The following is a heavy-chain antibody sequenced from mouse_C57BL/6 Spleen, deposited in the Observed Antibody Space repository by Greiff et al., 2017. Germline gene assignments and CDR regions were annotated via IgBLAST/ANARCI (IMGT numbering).Heavy chain of an antibody. CDR3: AKGTYGSRDYYAMDY. J-gene: IGHJ4*01. D-gene: IGHD1-1*01. V-gene: IGHV1-42*01. Sequence: VQLQQSGPELVKPGASVKISCKASGYSFTGYYMNWVKQSPEKSLEWIGEINPSTGGTTYNQKFKAKATLTVDKSSSTAYMQLKSLTSEDSAVYYCAKGTYGSRDYYAMDYWGQGTSGTVSS. CDR2: INPSTGGT. CDR1: GYSFTGYY.